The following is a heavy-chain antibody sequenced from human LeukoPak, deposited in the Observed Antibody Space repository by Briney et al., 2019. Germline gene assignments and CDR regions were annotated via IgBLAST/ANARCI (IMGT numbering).Heavy chain of an antibody. V-gene: IGHV3-23*01. J-gene: IGHJ4*02. CDR3: AKAYYGDYYDY. CDR2: ISGSGVTT. Sequence: GGSLRLSCAASGFPFSTNAMTWVRKAPGKGLEWVSAISGSGVTTYYADSAKGRFTISRDNSRNTLYLQMNSLRAEDTAVYYCAKAYYGDYYDYWGQGTLVTVSS. D-gene: IGHD3-3*01. CDR1: GFPFSTNA.